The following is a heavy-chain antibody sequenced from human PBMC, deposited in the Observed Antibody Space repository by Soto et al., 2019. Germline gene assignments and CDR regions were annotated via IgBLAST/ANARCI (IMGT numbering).Heavy chain of an antibody. D-gene: IGHD2-15*01. V-gene: IGHV3-74*01. CDR2: IYSDGSVS. CDR1: GFTFSNYW. J-gene: IGHJ6*03. CDR3: ARGDCVGGTCYSLAGSFYYYMDV. Sequence: EVQLVESGGGLVQPGGSLRLSCAASGFTFSNYWMYWVRQAPGKGLVWVSRIYSDGSVSSYADSVKGRLTISRDNVKNTLYLQMDSLRAEDTAVYYCARGDCVGGTCYSLAGSFYYYMDVWGKGTTVTVFS.